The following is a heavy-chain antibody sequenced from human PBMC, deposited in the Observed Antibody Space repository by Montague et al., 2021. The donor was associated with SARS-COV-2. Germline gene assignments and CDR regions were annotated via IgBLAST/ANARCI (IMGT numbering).Heavy chain of an antibody. CDR3: ARGSGCSGGSCYSEWDPYYYYGMDV. CDR2: IYHTGST. Sequence: SETLSLTCVVSGDSISTDNWWTWVRLPPGKGLEWVGEIYHTGSTKYKPSLKSRVSMSVDTSKNQFSLKLSSVTAADTAVYYCARGSGCSGGSCYSEWDPYYYYGMDVWGQGTTVTVSS. J-gene: IGHJ6*02. D-gene: IGHD2-15*01. V-gene: IGHV4-4*02. CDR1: GDSISTDNW.